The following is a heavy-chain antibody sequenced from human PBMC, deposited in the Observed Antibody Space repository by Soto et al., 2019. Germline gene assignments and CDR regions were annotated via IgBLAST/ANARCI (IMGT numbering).Heavy chain of an antibody. Sequence: QLQLQESGPGLVKPSETLSLTCTVSGGSISSSSYYWGWIRQPPGKGLEWIGSIYYSGSTYYNPSLKSRVTISVDPSKNQFSLKLSSVTAADTAVYYCARHVVVVPAATNQNWFDPWGQGTLVTVSS. J-gene: IGHJ5*02. CDR1: GGSISSSSYY. CDR2: IYYSGST. CDR3: ARHVVVVPAATNQNWFDP. V-gene: IGHV4-39*01. D-gene: IGHD2-2*01.